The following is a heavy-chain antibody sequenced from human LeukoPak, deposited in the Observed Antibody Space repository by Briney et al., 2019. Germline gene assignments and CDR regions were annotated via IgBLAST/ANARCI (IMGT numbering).Heavy chain of an antibody. V-gene: IGHV1-2*02. D-gene: IGHD5-24*01. J-gene: IGHJ4*02. CDR3: ARARWLQKIDY. CDR2: INPNSGGT. Sequence: GASVKVSCKASGYTFTGYYMHWVRQAPGQGLEWMGWINPNSGGTSYAQKFQGRVTMTRDTSISTAYMELSRLRSDDTAVYYCARARWLQKIDYWGQGTLVTVSS. CDR1: GYTFTGYY.